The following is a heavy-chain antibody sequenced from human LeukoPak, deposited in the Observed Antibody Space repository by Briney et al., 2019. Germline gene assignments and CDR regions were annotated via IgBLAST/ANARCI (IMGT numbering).Heavy chain of an antibody. Sequence: PSETLSLTSAVYGGSFSGYYWSWIRQPPGKGLEWIGEINHSGSTNYNPSLKSRVTISVDTSKNQFSLKLSSMTAADTAVYYCARGTAWIQPWLRRDYYYMDVWGKGTTVTVSS. V-gene: IGHV4-34*01. J-gene: IGHJ6*03. CDR2: INHSGST. D-gene: IGHD5-18*01. CDR3: ARGTAWIQPWLRRDYYYMDV. CDR1: GGSFSGYY.